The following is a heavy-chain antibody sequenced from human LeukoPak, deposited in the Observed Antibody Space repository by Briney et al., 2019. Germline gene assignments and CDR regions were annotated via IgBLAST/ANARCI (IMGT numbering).Heavy chain of an antibody. CDR2: ISSSSSTI. V-gene: IGHV3-48*02. D-gene: IGHD1-26*01. Sequence: SGGSLRLSCAASGFTFSSYSMNWVRQAPGKGLEWVSYISSSSSTIYYADSVKGRFTISRDNAKNSLCLQMNSLRDEDTAVDYGARDNSGQYAVLDYWGQGTLVTVSS. CDR3: ARDNSGQYAVLDY. J-gene: IGHJ4*02. CDR1: GFTFSSYS.